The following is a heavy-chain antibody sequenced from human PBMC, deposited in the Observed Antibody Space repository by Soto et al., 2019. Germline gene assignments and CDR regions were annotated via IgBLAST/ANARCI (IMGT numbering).Heavy chain of an antibody. CDR3: AKGKRPVVVTPFDY. J-gene: IGHJ4*02. V-gene: IGHV3-30*18. Sequence: PVGSLRLSCATSGFAFSSYCMHLVRQTPGKGLEWVAVISYDVSNKYYADSVKGRFTISRDNSKDTLYLQMNSLRTEDTAVYYCAKGKRPVVVTPFDYWGQGTLVTVSA. D-gene: IGHD2-21*02. CDR1: GFAFSSYC. CDR2: ISYDVSNK.